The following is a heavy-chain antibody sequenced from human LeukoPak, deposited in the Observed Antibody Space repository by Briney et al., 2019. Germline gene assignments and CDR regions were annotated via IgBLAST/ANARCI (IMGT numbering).Heavy chain of an antibody. CDR1: GGSISSGGYY. CDR3: VRTWGSGWYYFDY. V-gene: IGHV4-61*08. Sequence: SETLSLTCTVSGGSISSGGYYWSWIRQHPGKGLEWIGYIYYSGSTNYNPSLKSRVTISVDTSKNQFSLKLSSVTAADTAVYYCVRTWGSGWYYFDYWGQGTLVTVSS. CDR2: IYYSGST. J-gene: IGHJ4*02. D-gene: IGHD6-19*01.